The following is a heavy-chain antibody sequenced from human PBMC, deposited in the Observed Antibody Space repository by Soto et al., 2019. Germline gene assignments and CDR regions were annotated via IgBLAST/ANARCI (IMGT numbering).Heavy chain of an antibody. Sequence: GGSLRLSCAASGFTFSSYAMICVRQAPGKGLEWVSAISGSGGSTYYADSVKGRFTISRDNSKNTLYLQMNSLRAEDTAVYYCAKVNYPMTFEYFQHWGQGTLVTVSS. J-gene: IGHJ1*01. D-gene: IGHD4-4*01. V-gene: IGHV3-23*01. CDR2: ISGSGGST. CDR1: GFTFSSYA. CDR3: AKVNYPMTFEYFQH.